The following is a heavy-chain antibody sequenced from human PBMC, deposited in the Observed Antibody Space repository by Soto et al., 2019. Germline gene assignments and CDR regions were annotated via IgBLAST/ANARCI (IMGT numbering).Heavy chain of an antibody. D-gene: IGHD4-17*01. CDR2: VSYDGSNK. J-gene: IGHJ4*02. CDR1: GFTFNNYA. CDR3: ARTVTTVTTPYYFDY. V-gene: IGHV3-30-3*01. Sequence: QVQLVESGGGVVQPGRSLRLSCAASGFTFNNYAMHWFRQAPGKGLEWVAVVSYDGSNKYYADSVKGRFTISRDNSKDTLYLQMNSLRAEDTAVFYCARTVTTVTTPYYFDYWGQGTLVTVSS.